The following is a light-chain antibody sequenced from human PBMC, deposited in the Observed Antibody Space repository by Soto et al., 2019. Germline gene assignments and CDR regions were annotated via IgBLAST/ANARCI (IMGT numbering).Light chain of an antibody. J-gene: IGKJ5*01. V-gene: IGKV3-15*01. Sequence: EVVMTQSPATLSVSLGESAIHSCRASQSVNSKLAWSQQKPGQAPRLLIYGASTRATGLPARFSGSGSGTEFTLTISSLQSGDFAVHYCQQYNNWPPITCGQGTRLEI. CDR2: GAS. CDR3: QQYNNWPPIT. CDR1: QSVNSK.